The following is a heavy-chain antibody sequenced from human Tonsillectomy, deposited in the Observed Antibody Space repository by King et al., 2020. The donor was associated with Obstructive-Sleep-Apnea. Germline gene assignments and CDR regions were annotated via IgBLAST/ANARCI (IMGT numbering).Heavy chain of an antibody. CDR3: ARDLKMGYYYGSGTPPAFDI. V-gene: IGHV3-11*01. J-gene: IGHJ3*02. D-gene: IGHD3-10*01. Sequence: VQLVESGGGLVKPGGSLRLSCAASGFTFSDYYMSWIRQAPGKGLEWVSYISSSGSTIYYADSVKGRFTISRDNAKNSLYLQMNSLRAEDTAVYYCARDLKMGYYYGSGTPPAFDIWGQGTMVTVSS. CDR2: ISSSGSTI. CDR1: GFTFSDYY.